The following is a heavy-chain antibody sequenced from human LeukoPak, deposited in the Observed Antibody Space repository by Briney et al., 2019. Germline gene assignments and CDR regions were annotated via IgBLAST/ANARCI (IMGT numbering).Heavy chain of an antibody. CDR3: AREPSAAAAGNGINY. CDR2: ISRSSSYI. V-gene: IGHV3-21*01. D-gene: IGHD6-13*01. J-gene: IGHJ4*02. CDR1: GFTFSGYS. Sequence: GGSLRLSCAASGFTFSGYSMNWVRQAPGKGLEWVSSISRSSSYIYYADSVKGRFTISRDNAKNSLYLQMNSLRAEDTAVYYCAREPSAAAAGNGINYWGQGTLVTVSS.